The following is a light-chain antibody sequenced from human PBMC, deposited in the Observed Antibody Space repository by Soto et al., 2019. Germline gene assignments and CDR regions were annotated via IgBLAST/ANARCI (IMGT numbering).Light chain of an antibody. CDR3: MQAQQTPPT. V-gene: IGKV2-28*01. J-gene: IGKJ1*01. CDR1: QSLLQSNGYNY. CDR2: FGS. Sequence: DIVMTQSPLSLPVTPGEPASISCNSSQSLLQSNGYNYLDWYLQKPGQSPQLLIYFGSYRASGVPDRFSGSGSGTDFTLKIRSVEAEDVAIYYCMQAQQTPPTFGQGTKV.